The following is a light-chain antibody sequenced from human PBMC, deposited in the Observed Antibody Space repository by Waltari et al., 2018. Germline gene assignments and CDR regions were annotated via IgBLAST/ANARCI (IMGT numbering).Light chain of an antibody. CDR3: SSFAGSSQML. V-gene: IGLV2-8*01. J-gene: IGLJ2*01. CDR1: SSDVGGFHY. CDR2: EVS. Sequence: QSALTQPPSASGSPEQSVTISCTGTSSDVGGFHYVTWYQQHPGKVPRLMIYEVSTRPSGVPDRFSGSKSGNTASLTVSGLQVEDEADYYCSSFAGSSQMLFGGGTKLTVL.